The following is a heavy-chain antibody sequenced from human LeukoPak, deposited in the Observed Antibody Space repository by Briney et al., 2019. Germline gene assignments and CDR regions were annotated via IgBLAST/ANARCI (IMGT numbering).Heavy chain of an antibody. Sequence: GGSLRLSCAASGFTFSSYAMHWVRQAPGKGLEWVAVISYDGSNKYYADSVKGRFTISRDNSKNTLYLQMNSLRAGDTAVYYCARDYVAVFFFDYWGQGTLVTVSS. D-gene: IGHD3-3*02. J-gene: IGHJ4*02. V-gene: IGHV3-30*04. CDR2: ISYDGSNK. CDR1: GFTFSSYA. CDR3: ARDYVAVFFFDY.